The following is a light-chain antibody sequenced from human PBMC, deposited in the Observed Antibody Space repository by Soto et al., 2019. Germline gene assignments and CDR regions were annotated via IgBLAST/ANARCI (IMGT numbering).Light chain of an antibody. CDR2: KAS. V-gene: IGKV1-5*03. Sequence: DIEMTQSPFTLSASVGDRVTITCRPSQSISTNLAWYQQKPGKTPNLLIYKASTLQSGVPSRFSGSGFGTEFTLTVNSLQPDDFATYFCQHYNEYPLTFGGGTKVEIK. J-gene: IGKJ4*01. CDR1: QSISTN. CDR3: QHYNEYPLT.